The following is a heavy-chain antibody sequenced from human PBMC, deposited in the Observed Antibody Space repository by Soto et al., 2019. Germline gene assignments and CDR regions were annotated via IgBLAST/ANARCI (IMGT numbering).Heavy chain of an antibody. CDR2: ISAYNGNT. J-gene: IGHJ4*02. D-gene: IGHD5-12*01. CDR1: GDTFTSYG. V-gene: IGHV1-18*01. Sequence: ASVNVYCKASGDTFTSYGISWVRQSLGQGLEWMGWISAYNGNTNYAQKLQGRVTMTTDTSTSTAYMELRSLRSDDTAVYYCARTHSGYDTLLFDYWGQGTLVTVSS. CDR3: ARTHSGYDTLLFDY.